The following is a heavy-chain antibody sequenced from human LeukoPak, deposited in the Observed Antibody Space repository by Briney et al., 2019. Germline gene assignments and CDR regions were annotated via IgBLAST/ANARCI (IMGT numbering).Heavy chain of an antibody. D-gene: IGHD3-3*02. Sequence: PGGSLRLSCAASGFTFSDSAMNWVRQAPGKGLEWLSLINFSGGNTYYADSMKGRFTISRDNSKDTLYLQMNSLGAEDTAIYYCARDIEFSTWGLGTMVTVSS. CDR1: GFTFSDSA. J-gene: IGHJ3*01. CDR2: INFSGGNT. CDR3: ARDIEFST. V-gene: IGHV3-23*01.